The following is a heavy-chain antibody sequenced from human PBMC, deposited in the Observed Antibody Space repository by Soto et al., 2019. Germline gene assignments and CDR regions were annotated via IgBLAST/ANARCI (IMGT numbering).Heavy chain of an antibody. CDR1: DGSINSHY. CDR2: VHYSGST. V-gene: IGHV4-59*11. Sequence: SETLSLTCTVSDGSINSHYWSWIRQPPGKGLEWIGYVHYSGSTNYNPSLKSRVTISLDTSKSQSSLKLISVTAAATAVYFCSRDSANGWYFFAYWGQGTLVTVSS. CDR3: SRDSANGWYFFAY. J-gene: IGHJ4*02. D-gene: IGHD6-19*01.